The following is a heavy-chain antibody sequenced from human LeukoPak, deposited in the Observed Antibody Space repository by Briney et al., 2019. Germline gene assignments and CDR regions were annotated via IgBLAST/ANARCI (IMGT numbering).Heavy chain of an antibody. D-gene: IGHD6-19*01. CDR1: GFTFSSYW. J-gene: IGHJ4*02. Sequence: GGSLRLSCAASGFTFSSYWMSWVRQAPGKGLEWAANIKQDGSEKYYVDSVKGRFTIPRDNAKNSLYLQMNSLRAEDTAVYYCASPKYSSGWNFDYWGQGTLVTVSS. CDR2: IKQDGSEK. V-gene: IGHV3-7*02. CDR3: ASPKYSSGWNFDY.